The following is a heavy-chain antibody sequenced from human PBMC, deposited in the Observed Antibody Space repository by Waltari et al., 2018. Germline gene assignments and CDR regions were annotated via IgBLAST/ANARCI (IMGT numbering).Heavy chain of an antibody. J-gene: IGHJ4*02. Sequence: EVQLVESGGGLVQPVRSLRLSCAASGFTFDAYAMHWVRQAPGKGLGWVSGIIWNSGSIGYADSVKGRFTISRDNAKNSLYLQMNSLRAEDTALYYCARRGYSNYYFDYWGQGTLVTVSS. CDR3: ARRGYSNYYFDY. CDR1: GFTFDAYA. D-gene: IGHD4-4*01. CDR2: IIWNSGSI. V-gene: IGHV3-9*01.